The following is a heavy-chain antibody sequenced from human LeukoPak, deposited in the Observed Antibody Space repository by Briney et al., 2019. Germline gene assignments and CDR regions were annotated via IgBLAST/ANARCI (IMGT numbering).Heavy chain of an antibody. Sequence: GGSLRLSCAASGFTFSIYSVNWVRRAPGKGLEWLSSISSDSSYIFYADSVKGRFTITRDNSKNTLYLQMNSLRAEDTAVYYCARIGDNWFDPWGQGTLVTVSS. J-gene: IGHJ5*02. CDR1: GFTFSIYS. V-gene: IGHV3-21*01. CDR2: ISSDSSYI. CDR3: ARIGDNWFDP.